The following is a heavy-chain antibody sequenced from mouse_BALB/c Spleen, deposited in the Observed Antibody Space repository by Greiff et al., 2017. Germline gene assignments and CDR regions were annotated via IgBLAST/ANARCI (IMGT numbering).Heavy chain of an antibody. Sequence: EVQVVESGPSLVKPSQTLSLTCSVTGDSITSGYWNWIRKFPGNKLEYMGYISYSGSTYYNPSLKSRISITRDTSKNQYYLQLNSVTTEDTATYYCARSLYGNYPYYAMDYWGQGTSVTVSS. V-gene: IGHV3-8*02. D-gene: IGHD2-1*01. CDR1: GDSITSGY. J-gene: IGHJ4*01. CDR2: ISYSGST. CDR3: ARSLYGNYPYYAMDY.